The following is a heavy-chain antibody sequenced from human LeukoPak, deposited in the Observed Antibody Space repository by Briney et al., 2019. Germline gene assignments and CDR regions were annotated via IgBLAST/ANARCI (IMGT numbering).Heavy chain of an antibody. J-gene: IGHJ4*02. CDR3: TRHETVAGFELFDY. V-gene: IGHV3-30*04. D-gene: IGHD6-19*01. CDR1: GFTFSSYA. Sequence: GGSLRLSCAASGFTFSSYAMHWVRQAPGKGLEWVAVISYDGSNKYYADSVKGRFTISRDNSKNTLYLQMNSLKTEDTAVYYCTRHETVAGFELFDYWGQGTLVTVSS. CDR2: ISYDGSNK.